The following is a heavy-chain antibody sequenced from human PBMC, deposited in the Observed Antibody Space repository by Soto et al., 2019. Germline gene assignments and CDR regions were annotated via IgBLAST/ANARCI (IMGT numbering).Heavy chain of an antibody. J-gene: IGHJ4*02. CDR2: ISAYNGNT. V-gene: IGHV1-18*01. D-gene: IGHD3-10*01. Sequence: QVQLVQSGAEVKKPGASVKVSCKASGYTFTSYGISWVRQAPGQGLEWMGWISAYNGNTNYAQKLQGRVTMTTDTSPSTADMDLRSLRADDTAVYYCARDDDFGSGSAHFDYWGQGTLVTVSS. CDR1: GYTFTSYG. CDR3: ARDDDFGSGSAHFDY.